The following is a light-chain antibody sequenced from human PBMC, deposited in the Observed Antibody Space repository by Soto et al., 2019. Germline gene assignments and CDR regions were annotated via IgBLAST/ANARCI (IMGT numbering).Light chain of an antibody. CDR2: GAS. CDR1: QSVSNN. CDR3: QQYDNWPPIT. V-gene: IGKV3-15*01. J-gene: IGKJ5*01. Sequence: EIVTTQSPATLSVSPGERATLSCRASQSVSNNLAWYQQRPGQAPRLLIYGASTRATGVPARFSGSGSGTEFTLTISSLQSEDFAVYYCQQYDNWPPITFGQGTRLEIK.